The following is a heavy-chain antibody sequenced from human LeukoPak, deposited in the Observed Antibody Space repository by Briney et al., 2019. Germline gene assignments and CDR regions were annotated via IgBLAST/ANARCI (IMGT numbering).Heavy chain of an antibody. CDR1: GFTFSRYW. V-gene: IGHV3-7*01. CDR3: ARDAGKGFDY. J-gene: IGHJ4*02. Sequence: PGGSLRLSCVASGFTFSRYWMTWVRQAPGKGLEWVSNIKDDGRQKYYVDSVKGRFTISKDNTKNLVFLEMNSLRVEDTAVYYCARDAGKGFDYWGQGAPVTVSS. CDR2: IKDDGRQK.